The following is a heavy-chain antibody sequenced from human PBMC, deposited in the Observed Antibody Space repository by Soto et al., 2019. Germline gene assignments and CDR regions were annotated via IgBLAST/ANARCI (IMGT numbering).Heavy chain of an antibody. CDR1: GFTFTTYW. Sequence: EVQLVESGGGLVQPGGSLRLSCAASGFTFTTYWMHWVRQAPEKWLMWVARIKGDASMTSYADSVKGRFTIYRDNAKNTLYLQMNSLRVDEDTAVYYCVRGGLPSYWFDPWGHGTLVTVSS. CDR3: VRGGLPSYWFDP. CDR2: IKGDASMT. J-gene: IGHJ5*02. D-gene: IGHD3-10*01. V-gene: IGHV3-74*01.